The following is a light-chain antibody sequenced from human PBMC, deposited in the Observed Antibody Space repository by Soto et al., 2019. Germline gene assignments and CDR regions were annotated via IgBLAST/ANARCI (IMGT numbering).Light chain of an antibody. CDR2: AAS. Sequence: DIQLTQSPSFLSASVGDRVTITCRASQGISSYLAWYQQKPGKAPKLLIYAASTLQSGVPSRFSGSGSGTEFTLTISSLQPEDFAVYYCQRFGTSPPWTFGQGTKVDIK. V-gene: IGKV1-9*01. J-gene: IGKJ1*01. CDR1: QGISSY. CDR3: QRFGTSPPWT.